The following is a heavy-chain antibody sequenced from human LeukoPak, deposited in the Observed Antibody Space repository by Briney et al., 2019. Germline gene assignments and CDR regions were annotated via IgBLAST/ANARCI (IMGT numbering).Heavy chain of an antibody. CDR3: ARYSSSTGGASYYLDY. CDR2: ISGDGSVT. D-gene: IGHD6-6*01. V-gene: IGHV3-74*01. J-gene: IGHJ4*01. CDR1: GFTLRNYW. Sequence: PGGSLRLSCTASGFTLRNYWMHWVRQVPGKRLVWVSRISGDGSVTNYADSVQGRFTISRDNAKNTLYLQIDSLRSEDTAVYYCARYSSSTGGASYYLDYWGHGTLVTVSS.